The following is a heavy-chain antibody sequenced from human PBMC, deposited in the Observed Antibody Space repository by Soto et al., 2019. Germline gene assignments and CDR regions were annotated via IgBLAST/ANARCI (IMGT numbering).Heavy chain of an antibody. V-gene: IGHV4-31*03. CDR2: IYCSGST. CDR1: GGSISSVGYY. CDR3: AREGSSSASIDY. D-gene: IGHD6-6*01. J-gene: IGHJ4*02. Sequence: PSETLSLTCTVSGGSISSVGYYWSWIRQHPGKGLEWIGYIYCSGSTYYNPSLKSRVTISVDTSKNQFSLKLSSVTAADTAVYYCAREGSSSASIDYWGRGTLVTVSS.